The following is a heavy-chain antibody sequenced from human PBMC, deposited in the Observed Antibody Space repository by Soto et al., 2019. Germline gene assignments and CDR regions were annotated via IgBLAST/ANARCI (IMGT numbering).Heavy chain of an antibody. J-gene: IGHJ4*02. CDR3: ARRGGGLWSEFYY. V-gene: IGHV3-33*01. D-gene: IGHD2-15*01. CDR2: IWYDGENR. CDR1: GFTFSNYG. Sequence: QVQLVESGGGVVQPGMSLRLSCAASGFTFSNYGMHWVRQAPGKGLEWVAVIWYDGENRYYAESVKGRLTISRDNSKNTLHLQMNSLPASDTAVYYCARRGGGLWSEFYYWGEGTLVSVS.